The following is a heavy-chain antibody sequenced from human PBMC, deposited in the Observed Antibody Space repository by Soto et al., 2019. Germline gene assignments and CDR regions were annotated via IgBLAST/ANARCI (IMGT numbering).Heavy chain of an antibody. CDR1: GYTFTTYG. D-gene: IGHD6-19*01. CDR3: AREPVGGIWFDP. Sequence: QVQLVQSGAEVKKPGASVKVSCKASGYTFTTYGISWVRQAPGQGLEWMGWINAYNGNTNYAQKLQGRVTINTRSSTVTACMELRSLRADDTAVYYCAREPVGGIWFDPWGQGTLVTVSS. J-gene: IGHJ5*02. CDR2: INAYNGNT. V-gene: IGHV1-18*01.